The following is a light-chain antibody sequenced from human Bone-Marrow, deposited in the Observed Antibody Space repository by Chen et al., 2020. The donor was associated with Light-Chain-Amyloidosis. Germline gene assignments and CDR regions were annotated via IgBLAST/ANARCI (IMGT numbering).Light chain of an antibody. CDR1: SSDVGGYNY. Sequence: QSALTQPASVSGSPGQSITISCPGTSSDVGGYNYVSWYQQHPGKAPKLMIYDVRNRPSGVSNPFSGSKSGNTASLTISGLQAEDETDYYCSSYTSSSTLVFGGGTKLTVL. J-gene: IGLJ2*01. V-gene: IGLV2-14*03. CDR2: DVR. CDR3: SSYTSSSTLV.